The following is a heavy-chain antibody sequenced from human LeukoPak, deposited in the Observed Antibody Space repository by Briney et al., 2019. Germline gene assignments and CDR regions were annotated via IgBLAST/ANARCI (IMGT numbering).Heavy chain of an antibody. V-gene: IGHV1-69*13. D-gene: IGHD3-22*01. J-gene: IGHJ4*02. CDR2: IIPIFGTA. CDR1: GYTFTGYY. Sequence: SVKVSCKASGYTFTGYYMHWVRQAPGQGLEWMGGIIPIFGTANYAQKFQGRVTITADGSTSTAYMELSSLRSEDTAVYYCAVGSDSSGYYYTFDYWGQGTLVTVSS. CDR3: AVGSDSSGYYYTFDY.